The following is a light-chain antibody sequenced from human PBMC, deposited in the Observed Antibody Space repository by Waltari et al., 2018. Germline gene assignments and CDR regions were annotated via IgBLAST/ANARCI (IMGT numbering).Light chain of an antibody. V-gene: IGKV1-6*01. Sequence: IQMTQSPSSVSASVGDGVTITCRASQVIEHDLALYQQKAGKAPNLLIYAASILQSEVPSRFSGSGSGTDFTLTISSLQPEDSATYYCLQDHHYPRTFGQGTKVTIK. CDR2: AAS. CDR1: QVIEHD. J-gene: IGKJ1*01. CDR3: LQDHHYPRT.